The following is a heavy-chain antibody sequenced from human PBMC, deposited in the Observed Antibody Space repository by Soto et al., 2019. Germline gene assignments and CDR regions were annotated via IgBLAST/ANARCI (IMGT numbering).Heavy chain of an antibody. Sequence: QVQLVQSGPEVKKPGASVKVSCKTSGYTFTSYGISWVRQAPGQGLEWMGWITTDKGNSTYAQKFQGRITMTRDTSTSTAYMELRSLRSDDTAVYYCATRSPAFDYWGQGTLVTVSS. V-gene: IGHV1-18*01. CDR1: GYTFTSYG. CDR3: ATRSPAFDY. J-gene: IGHJ4*02. CDR2: ITTDKGNS.